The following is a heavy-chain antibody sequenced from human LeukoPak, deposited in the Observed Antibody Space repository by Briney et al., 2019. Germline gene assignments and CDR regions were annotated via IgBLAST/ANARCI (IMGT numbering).Heavy chain of an antibody. CDR2: IHGTGST. D-gene: IGHD6-19*01. CDR1: GSSVSTFY. CDR3: ARGSSDVYWYLDV. Sequence: SETLSLTCSVSGSSVSTFYWSWLRQSPGTGLEWIGFIHGTGSTAYNPSLKSRVTISLETSKNQLSLMLTSVTAADTAMYYCARGSSDVYWYLDVWGRGTLVTVSS. J-gene: IGHJ2*01. V-gene: IGHV4-59*02.